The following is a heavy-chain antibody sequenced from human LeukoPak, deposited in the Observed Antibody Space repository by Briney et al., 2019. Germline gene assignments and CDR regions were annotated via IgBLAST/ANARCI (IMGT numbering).Heavy chain of an antibody. V-gene: IGHV3-33*01. CDR2: IWYDGSNK. Sequence: GGSLRLSCAASGFSFSSNGMHWVRQAPGKGLEWVAVIWYDGSNKYYADSVKGRFTISRDNSKNTLYLQMNSLRAEDMAVYYCARVSDYSNYFDYWGRGTLVTVSS. CDR3: ARVSDYSNYFDY. CDR1: GFSFSSNG. D-gene: IGHD4-11*01. J-gene: IGHJ4*02.